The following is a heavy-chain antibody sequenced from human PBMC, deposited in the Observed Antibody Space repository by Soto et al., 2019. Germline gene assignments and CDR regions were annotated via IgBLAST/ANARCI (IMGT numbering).Heavy chain of an antibody. V-gene: IGHV1-69*12. CDR3: ASGIQLWLRRINNGYSG. CDR1: GGTCNTYA. CDR2: SIPMFGIA. J-gene: IGHJ4*02. D-gene: IGHD5-18*01. Sequence: QDQLVQCGAEVKKPESSVKVSCEAPGGTCNTYAISWVRHAPGQGLEWMGGSIPMFGIANYAQRFQDRVTITADESTNTVYMELSSLKSEDTAVYFCASGIQLWLRRINNGYSGWGQGTLVTVSS.